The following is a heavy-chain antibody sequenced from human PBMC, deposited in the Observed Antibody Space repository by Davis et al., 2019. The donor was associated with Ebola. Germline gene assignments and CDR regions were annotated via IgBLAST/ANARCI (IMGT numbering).Heavy chain of an antibody. J-gene: IGHJ4*02. CDR1: GFTFTSAW. Sequence: PGGSLRLSCAASGFTFTSAWMSWVRQAPGKGLEWVGRIRNKANSYTTEYAASVKGRFTISRDDSKNSLYLQMNSLKIEDTAVYYCARVRASLDDWGQGTLVTVSS. CDR3: ARVRASLDD. V-gene: IGHV3-72*01. CDR2: IRNKANSYTT.